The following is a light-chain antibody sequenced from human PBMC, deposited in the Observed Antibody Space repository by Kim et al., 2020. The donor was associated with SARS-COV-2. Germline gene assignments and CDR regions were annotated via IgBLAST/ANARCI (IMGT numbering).Light chain of an antibody. CDR1: QDSNDR. Sequence: GSVGDRVTNTCRASQDSNDRLAWYQQKPGKAPKVLIYAASSLQSGVPSRFSGSGSGTEFTLAVSSLQPEDSATYYCQQAKSFPITFGRGTRLEIK. CDR3: QQAKSFPIT. CDR2: AAS. V-gene: IGKV1-12*01. J-gene: IGKJ5*01.